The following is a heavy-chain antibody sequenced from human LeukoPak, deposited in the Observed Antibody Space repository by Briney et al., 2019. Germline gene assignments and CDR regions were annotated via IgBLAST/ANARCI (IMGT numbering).Heavy chain of an antibody. Sequence: GGSLRLSCAASGFTFSSYSMTWVRQAPGKGLEWVSAISVSGDTYHADSVKGRFTISRDSSKNTLYLQMNSLRAEDAAVYYCAKAPVTTCSGAYCYPFDYWGQGTLVTVSS. V-gene: IGHV3-23*01. CDR3: AKAPVTTCSGAYCYPFDY. D-gene: IGHD2-15*01. CDR1: GFTFSSYS. J-gene: IGHJ4*02. CDR2: ISVSGDT.